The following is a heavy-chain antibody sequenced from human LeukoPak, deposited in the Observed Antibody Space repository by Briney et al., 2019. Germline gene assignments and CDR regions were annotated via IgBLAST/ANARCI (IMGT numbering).Heavy chain of an antibody. V-gene: IGHV3-30-3*01. J-gene: IGHJ4*02. CDR2: ISYDGSNK. D-gene: IGHD3-22*01. CDR1: GFTFSSYA. Sequence: PGRSLRLSCEASGFTFSSYAMHWVRQAPGKGLEWVAVISYDGSNKYYADSVKGRFTISRDNSKNTLYLQMNSLRAEDTAVYYCARDGDYYDSSRQDYWGQGTLVTVSS. CDR3: ARDGDYYDSSRQDY.